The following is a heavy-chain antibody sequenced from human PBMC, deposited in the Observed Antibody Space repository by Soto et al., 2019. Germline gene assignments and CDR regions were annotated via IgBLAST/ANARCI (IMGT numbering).Heavy chain of an antibody. D-gene: IGHD6-19*01. J-gene: IGHJ3*02. CDR1: GFTFSNYA. V-gene: IGHV3-30-3*01. CDR2: ISYDGNNK. CDR3: ARGVSCNSGWYDAFDI. Sequence: QVQLVESGGGVVQPGRSLRLSCAASGFTFSNYAMHWVRRAPGKGLEWVAVISYDGNNKYHADSVKGRLTISRDSSKNKLYLQVNSLRAEDKAVYYCARGVSCNSGWYDAFDIWGRGTMVTVSS.